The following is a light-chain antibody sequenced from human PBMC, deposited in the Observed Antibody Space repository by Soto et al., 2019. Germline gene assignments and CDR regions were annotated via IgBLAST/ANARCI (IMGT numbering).Light chain of an antibody. V-gene: IGKV1-5*03. CDR3: QQYYSYDT. J-gene: IGKJ1*01. Sequence: GDRVTITCRASESISSLLAWYRQKPGKAPKLLIYQASGLQSGVPSRFSGSGSGTEFTLTISSLQPDDCATYYCQQYYSYDTFGQGTKVEIK. CDR1: ESISSL. CDR2: QAS.